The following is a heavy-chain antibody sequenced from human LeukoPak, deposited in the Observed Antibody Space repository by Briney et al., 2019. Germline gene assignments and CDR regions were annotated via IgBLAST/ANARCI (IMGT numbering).Heavy chain of an antibody. CDR3: ARGIVVAPRGWDNWFDP. CDR2: IWYGGSNK. Sequence: PGRSLRLSCAASGFTFSSYGMHWVRQAPGKGLEWVAVIWYGGSNKYYADSVKGRFTISRDNSKNTLYLQMNSLRAEDTAVYYCARGIVVAPRGWDNWFDPWGQGTLVTVSS. V-gene: IGHV3-33*08. J-gene: IGHJ5*02. D-gene: IGHD3-22*01. CDR1: GFTFSSYG.